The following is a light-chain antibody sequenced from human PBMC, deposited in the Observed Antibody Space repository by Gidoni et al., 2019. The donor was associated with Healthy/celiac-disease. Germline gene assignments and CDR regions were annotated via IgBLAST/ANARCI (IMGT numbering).Light chain of an antibody. V-gene: IGKV1-39*01. Sequence: MQLTPSPSSLSASVGDRVTITCRASQGISSYLTWYKQKPGKAPKLLIYAASSVQSGVPSRVSGSGSGTDFTITISSLQPEDFATYYCQQSYSTPYTFGQGTKLEIK. CDR2: AAS. CDR1: QGISSY. CDR3: QQSYSTPYT. J-gene: IGKJ2*01.